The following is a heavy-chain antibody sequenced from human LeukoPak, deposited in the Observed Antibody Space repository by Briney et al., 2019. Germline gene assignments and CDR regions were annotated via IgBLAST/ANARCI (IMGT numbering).Heavy chain of an antibody. CDR2: IYTSGGT. V-gene: IGHV4-61*02. CDR3: ARSRCSIISCASRGAFDI. J-gene: IGHJ3*02. CDR1: GGSISSGDYY. Sequence: PSETLSLTCTVSGGSISSGDYYWSWIRQPPGKGLELIGRIYTSGGTNYNPSLKSRVTMSVDTSKNQFSLKLSSVTAADTAVYYCARSRCSIISCASRGAFDIWGQGTMVTVSS. D-gene: IGHD2-2*01.